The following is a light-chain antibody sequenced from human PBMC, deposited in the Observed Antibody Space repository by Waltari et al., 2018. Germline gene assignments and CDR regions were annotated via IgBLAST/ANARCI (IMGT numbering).Light chain of an antibody. CDR1: QSISSW. CDR3: QQYNSYRYT. Sequence: DIQMTQSPSTLSASVGDRVTLTCRASQSISSWLAWYQQKPGKAPKLLLYKASSLESGVPSRFSGSGSGTEFTLTISSLQPDDFATYYCQQYNSYRYTFGQGTKLEIK. V-gene: IGKV1-5*03. CDR2: KAS. J-gene: IGKJ2*01.